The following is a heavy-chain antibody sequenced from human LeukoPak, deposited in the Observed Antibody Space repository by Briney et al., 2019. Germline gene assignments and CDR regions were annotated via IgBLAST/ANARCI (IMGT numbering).Heavy chain of an antibody. CDR1: GFTFNNYA. CDR3: ARDRCVSCPAWNWFDP. J-gene: IGHJ5*02. V-gene: IGHV3-30*04. Sequence: PVGSLRPSCAASGFTFNNYAMHWVRQAPGKGLEWVALISYDGSNKYYADSVKGRFTISRDDSKSTLYLQMNTLRAEDTAVYYCARDRCVSCPAWNWFDPWGQGTLVTVSP. D-gene: IGHD2-2*01. CDR2: ISYDGSNK.